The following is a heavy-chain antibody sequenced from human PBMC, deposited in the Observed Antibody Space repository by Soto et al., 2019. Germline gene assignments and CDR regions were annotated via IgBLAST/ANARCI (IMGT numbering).Heavy chain of an antibody. V-gene: IGHV5-51*01. Sequence: GESRKISCKGSGYSFTNYWIGWVRQMPGKGLEWMGIIYPGDSDTKYSPSFQGQVTISADKSISTAYLQWSSLKASDTAMYYWARHPGYCTITICQWHYCIDLSRQGTTLTLSS. CDR1: GYSFTNYW. CDR3: ARHPGYCTITICQWHYCIDL. D-gene: IGHD2-2*03. CDR2: IYPGDSDT. J-gene: IGHJ6*02.